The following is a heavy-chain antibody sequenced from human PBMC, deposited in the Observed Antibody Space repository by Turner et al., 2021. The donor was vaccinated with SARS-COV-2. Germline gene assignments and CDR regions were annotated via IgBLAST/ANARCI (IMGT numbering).Heavy chain of an antibody. D-gene: IGHD2-21*02. CDR1: GYTLIELS. J-gene: IGHJ4*02. V-gene: IGHV1-24*01. Sequence: QVQLVQSGAEVKKPGASVKVSCKVSGYTLIELSMHWVRQAPGKGLEWMGSFDPEEGETSYAQKFQGRVTMTEDTSTDTAYMELSSLRSEDTAVYYCATGYAYCGGDCSIHYWGQGTLVTVSS. CDR3: ATGYAYCGGDCSIHY. CDR2: FDPEEGET.